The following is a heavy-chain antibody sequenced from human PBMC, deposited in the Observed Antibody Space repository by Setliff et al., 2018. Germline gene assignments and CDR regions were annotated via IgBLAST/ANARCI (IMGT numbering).Heavy chain of an antibody. Sequence: SETLSLTCTVSGGSINSMSYYWGWIRQPPGKGLEWIGSIYHSGSSYYNPSLRSRVTISIDTSKNQFSLRLTSVTAADTAVYYCARVDFTMLQGVLGQWGQGTLGTAPQ. V-gene: IGHV4-39*07. CDR1: GGSINSMSYY. D-gene: IGHD3-10*01. CDR2: IYHSGSS. J-gene: IGHJ1*01. CDR3: ARVDFTMLQGVLGQ.